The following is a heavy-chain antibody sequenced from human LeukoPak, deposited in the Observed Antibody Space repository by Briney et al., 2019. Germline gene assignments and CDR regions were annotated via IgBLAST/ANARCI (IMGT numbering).Heavy chain of an antibody. CDR1: GGSISSGDYY. CDR3: ARDYYDSSGYPKVYYFDY. V-gene: IGHV4-30-4*01. J-gene: IGHJ4*02. D-gene: IGHD3-22*01. CDR2: IYYSGST. Sequence: SETLSLTCTVSGGSISSGDYYWSWIRPPPGKGLEWIGYIYYSGSTYYNPSLKSRVTISVDTSKNQFSLKLSSVTAADTAVYYCARDYYDSSGYPKVYYFDYWGQGTLVTVSS.